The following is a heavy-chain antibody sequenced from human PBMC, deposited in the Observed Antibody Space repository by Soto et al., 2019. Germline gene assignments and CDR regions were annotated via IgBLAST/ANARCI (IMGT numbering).Heavy chain of an antibody. CDR3: ARPTGTSYYWKFYFDS. V-gene: IGHV3-23*01. CDR1: GFTFANHA. CDR2: INGFGENT. D-gene: IGHD1-1*01. Sequence: EVQLLQSGGGLVQPGESLRLSCAASGFTFANHAMSWFRQAPGKGLEWVSSINGFGENTYYADSVKGRFSISRDSSTLYLQMSHLRAEDTAVYYCARPTGTSYYWKFYFDSWGQGTLVTVSS. J-gene: IGHJ4*02.